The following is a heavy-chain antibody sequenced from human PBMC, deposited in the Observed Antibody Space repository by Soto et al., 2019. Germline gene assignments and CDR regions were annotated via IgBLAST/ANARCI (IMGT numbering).Heavy chain of an antibody. CDR1: GFICTSYD. V-gene: IGHV3-23*01. D-gene: IGHD2-8*02. CDR2: ILVDGRT. Sequence: PGGSLRLSCAASGFICTSYDMSWVRQAPGQGLEWVSTILVDGRTFYVDSVKGRFTISRDSSQNTVYLQMNSLTAGDTALYYCAKETATGGGAFDICGQGTMVTVSS. J-gene: IGHJ3*02. CDR3: AKETATGGGAFDI.